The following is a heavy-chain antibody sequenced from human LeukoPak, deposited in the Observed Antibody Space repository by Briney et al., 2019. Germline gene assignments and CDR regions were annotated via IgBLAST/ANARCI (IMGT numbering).Heavy chain of an antibody. CDR2: LFDARKV. V-gene: IGHV4-4*07. CDR3: ARGFQGVYDY. Sequence: SSETLSLTCTVSNGSMRSYYWTWIRQPAGKGLEWVGRLFDARKVNYNPSLGGRVTMSMDTSKNQFSLRMTSVTAADTAVYYCARGFQGVYDYWGQGALVIVSS. J-gene: IGHJ4*02. CDR1: NGSMRSYY. D-gene: IGHD5/OR15-5a*01.